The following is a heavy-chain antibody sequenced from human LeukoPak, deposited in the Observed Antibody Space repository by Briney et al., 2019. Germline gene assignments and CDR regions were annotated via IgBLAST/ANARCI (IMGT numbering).Heavy chain of an antibody. CDR2: ISYDGSIK. Sequence: QSGGSLRLSCAASGFTFSSYAIHWVRQAPGKGLEWVAVISYDGSIKYYADSVKGRFTISRDNSKNTLYLQMNSLRAEDTSVYYCARDVGSNWYERFNDWGQGTLVTVSS. V-gene: IGHV3-30-3*01. CDR1: GFTFSSYA. CDR3: ARDVGSNWYERFND. D-gene: IGHD6-13*01. J-gene: IGHJ4*02.